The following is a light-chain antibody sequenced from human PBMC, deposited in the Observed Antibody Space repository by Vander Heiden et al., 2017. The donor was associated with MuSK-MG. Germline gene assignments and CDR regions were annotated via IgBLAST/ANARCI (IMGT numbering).Light chain of an antibody. J-gene: IGKJ2*01. CDR2: AAS. CDR3: QQYYSYPHT. Sequence: AIRMTQSPSSFSASTGDRVTITCRASQGISSYLAWYQQKPGKAPKLLIYAASTWQSGVPSRFSGSGSGTDFTLTISCLQSEDFATYYCQQYYSYPHTFGQGTKLEIK. CDR1: QGISSY. V-gene: IGKV1-8*01.